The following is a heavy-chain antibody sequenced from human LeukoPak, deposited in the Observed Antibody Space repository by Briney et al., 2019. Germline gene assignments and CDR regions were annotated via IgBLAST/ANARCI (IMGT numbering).Heavy chain of an antibody. J-gene: IGHJ3*02. CDR3: ARRAGYCSGGSCYLFGDAFDI. Sequence: GGSLRLSCAASGFTFSSYGMHWVRQAPGKGLEWVAFIRYDGSNKYYADSVKGRFTISRDNSKNTLYLQMNSLRAEDTAVYYCARRAGYCSGGSCYLFGDAFDIWGQGTMVTVSS. V-gene: IGHV3-30*02. D-gene: IGHD2-15*01. CDR1: GFTFSSYG. CDR2: IRYDGSNK.